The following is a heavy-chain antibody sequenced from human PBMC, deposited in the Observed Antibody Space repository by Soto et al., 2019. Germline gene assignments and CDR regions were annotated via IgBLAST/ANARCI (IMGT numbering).Heavy chain of an antibody. Sequence: PSETLSLTCTVSGGSISSYYWSWIRQPPGKGLEWIGYIYYSGSTNYNPSLKSRVTISVDTSKNQFSLKLSSVTAADTAVYYCARGYCSGGSCYSHYGWFDPWGQGTLVTVSS. D-gene: IGHD2-15*01. CDR3: ARGYCSGGSCYSHYGWFDP. V-gene: IGHV4-59*01. CDR2: IYYSGST. CDR1: GGSISSYY. J-gene: IGHJ5*02.